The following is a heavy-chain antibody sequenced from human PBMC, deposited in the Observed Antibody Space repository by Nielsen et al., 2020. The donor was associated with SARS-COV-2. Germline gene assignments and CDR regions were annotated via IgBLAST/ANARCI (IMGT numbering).Heavy chain of an antibody. CDR2: ISWNSGSI. Sequence: GGSLRLSCAASGFTFDDYAMHWVRQAPGKGLEWVSGISWNSGSIGYVDSVKGRFTISRDNAKNSLYLQMNSLRAEDTAVYYCARLYSGSGGYFDYWGQGTLVTVSS. D-gene: IGHD1-26*01. CDR3: ARLYSGSGGYFDY. J-gene: IGHJ4*02. CDR1: GFTFDDYA. V-gene: IGHV3-9*01.